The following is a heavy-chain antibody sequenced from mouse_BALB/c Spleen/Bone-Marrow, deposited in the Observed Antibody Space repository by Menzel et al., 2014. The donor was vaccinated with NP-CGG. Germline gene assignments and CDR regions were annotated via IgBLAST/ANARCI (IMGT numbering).Heavy chain of an antibody. CDR3: ALPKGFALDY. V-gene: IGHV1-4*01. CDR1: GYAFTDYT. Sequence: LQLQQSGAELASPGASVQMSCKASGYAFTDYTILWVKLRPGQGLECIGYVNPGCGYANYNQKFKDKATLTADKSSSIAQLHLSRLTSEDFSGYCGALPKGFALDYWGQGTGVT. J-gene: IGHJ2*03. CDR2: VNPGCGYA.